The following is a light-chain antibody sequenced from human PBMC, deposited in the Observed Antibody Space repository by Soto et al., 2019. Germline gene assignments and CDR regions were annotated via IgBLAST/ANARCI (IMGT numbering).Light chain of an antibody. J-gene: IGKJ2*01. Sequence: DIVMTQPPASLLVSLVGGAPTISSSTRGVFYTSTTRNYLARYRQKAGQLPKRLIYWASTRESGVPDRISGSGSGTDFTLTISSLQAEDVAVYYCQQYYSSPRTFGQGTKLEIK. CDR3: QQYYSSPRT. V-gene: IGKV4-1*01. CDR1: RGVFYTSTTRNY. CDR2: WAS.